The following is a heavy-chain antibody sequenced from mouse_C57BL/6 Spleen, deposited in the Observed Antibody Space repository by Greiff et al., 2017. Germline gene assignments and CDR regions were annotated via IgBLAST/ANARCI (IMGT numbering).Heavy chain of an antibody. V-gene: IGHV5-16*01. D-gene: IGHD2-2*01. CDR1: GFTFSDYY. J-gene: IGHJ3*01. CDR2: INYDGSST. Sequence: EVQVVESEGGLVQPGSSMKLSCTASGFTFSDYYMAWVRQVPEKGLEWVANINYDGSSTYYLDSLKSRFIISRDNAKNILYLQMSSLKSEDTATYYCARDNGYDTGWFAYWGQGTLVTVSA. CDR3: ARDNGYDTGWFAY.